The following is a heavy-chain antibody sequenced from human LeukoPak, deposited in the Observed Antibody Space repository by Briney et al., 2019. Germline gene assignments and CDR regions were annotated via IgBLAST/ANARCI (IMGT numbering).Heavy chain of an antibody. CDR3: ARGVWFDP. CDR1: GGSFSGYY. CDR2: INHSGST. V-gene: IGHV4-34*01. Sequence: PSETLSLTCAVYGGSFSGYYWSWIRQPPGKGLEWIGEINHSGSTNYNPSLKSRVTISVDTSKNQFSLKLSSVTAADTAVYYCARGVWFDPWGQGTLVTVSS. J-gene: IGHJ5*02.